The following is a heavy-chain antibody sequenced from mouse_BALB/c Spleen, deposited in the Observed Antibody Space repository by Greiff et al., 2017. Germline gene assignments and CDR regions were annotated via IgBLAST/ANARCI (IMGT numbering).Heavy chain of an antibody. D-gene: IGHD1-2*01. V-gene: IGHV1-19*01. CDR2: VNPYNGGT. CDR3: AGYGQAWFAY. CDR1: GYTFTDYY. J-gene: IGHJ3*01. Sequence: EVQLQQSGPELVKPGASVKMSCKASGYTFTDYYMDWVKQSHGESFEWIGRVNPYNGGTSYNQKFKGKATLTVDKSSSTAYMELNSLTSEDSAVYYCAGYGQAWFAYWGQGTLVTVSA.